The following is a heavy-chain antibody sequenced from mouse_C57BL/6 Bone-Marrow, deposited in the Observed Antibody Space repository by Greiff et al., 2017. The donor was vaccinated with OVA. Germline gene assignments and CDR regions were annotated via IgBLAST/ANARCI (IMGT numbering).Heavy chain of an antibody. CDR2: FYPGSGST. CDR1: GYTFTEYS. CDR3: ERPALYYYGSGYPFDY. Sequence: VHLLQSGAELVKPGASVKLSCKASGYTFTEYSIHWVKQRSGQGLEWIGWFYPGSGSTKYNEKFKDKATLTADKSSSTVYMELSRLTSEDSAVYFCERPALYYYGSGYPFDYWGQGTTLTVSA. D-gene: IGHD1-1*01. V-gene: IGHV1-62-2*01. J-gene: IGHJ2*01.